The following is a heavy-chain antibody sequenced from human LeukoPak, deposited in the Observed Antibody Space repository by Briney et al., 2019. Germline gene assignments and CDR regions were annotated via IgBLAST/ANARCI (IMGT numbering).Heavy chain of an antibody. CDR3: ARENYCASGFCWAFDP. J-gene: IGHJ5*02. CDR1: GGSISSSDYY. CDR2: IYYTGSS. Sequence: PSETLSLTCTISGGSISSSDYYWGRIRQPPGKGREWIGNIYYTGSSSYNSSLKSRVTISVDTSKNQFSLQLSSVTAADTAVYYCARENYCASGFCWAFDPWGQGTLVTVSS. D-gene: IGHD2-8*01. V-gene: IGHV4-39*07.